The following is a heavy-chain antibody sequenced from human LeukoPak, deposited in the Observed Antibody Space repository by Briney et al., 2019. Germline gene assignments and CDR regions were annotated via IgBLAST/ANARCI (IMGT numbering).Heavy chain of an antibody. V-gene: IGHV1-69*13. Sequence: GASVKVSCKASGGTFSSYAISWVRQAPGQGLEWMGGIIPIFGTANYAQKFQGRVTITADESTSTAYMELSSLRSEDTAVYYCARDRSGTTDYYYYGMDVWGQGTTVTVSS. J-gene: IGHJ6*02. D-gene: IGHD1-7*01. CDR2: IIPIFGTA. CDR3: ARDRSGTTDYYYYGMDV. CDR1: GGTFSSYA.